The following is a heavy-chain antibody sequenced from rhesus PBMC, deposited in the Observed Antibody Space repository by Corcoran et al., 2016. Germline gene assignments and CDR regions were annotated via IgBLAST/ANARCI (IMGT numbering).Heavy chain of an antibody. CDR1: GGSITGYH. Sequence: QVQLQESGPGLVKPSETLSLTCAVSGGSITGYHWNWIRQPPGKGLVWIGYIGGTSGAPNCTPPLKVRVPISTNTPANQFSLKLRSVTAADTAVYYCARRRSGDYNRFDVWGPGVLVTVSS. J-gene: IGHJ5-1*01. V-gene: IGHV4-165*02. CDR2: IGGTSGAP. CDR3: ARRRSGDYNRFDV. D-gene: IGHD3-40*01.